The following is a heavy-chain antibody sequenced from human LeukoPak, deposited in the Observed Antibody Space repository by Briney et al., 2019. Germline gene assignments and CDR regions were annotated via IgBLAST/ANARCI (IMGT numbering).Heavy chain of an antibody. CDR2: INSDGSST. J-gene: IGHJ4*02. D-gene: IGHD1-26*01. Sequence: PGGSRTLSCAASGFTFSSYGMHWVRQAPGKGLVWVSRINSDGSSTRYADSVKGRFTISRDNSKNTLYLQMNSLRAEDTAVYYCARDRGIVGALYYFDYWGQGTLVTVSS. V-gene: IGHV3-74*01. CDR1: GFTFSSYG. CDR3: ARDRGIVGALYYFDY.